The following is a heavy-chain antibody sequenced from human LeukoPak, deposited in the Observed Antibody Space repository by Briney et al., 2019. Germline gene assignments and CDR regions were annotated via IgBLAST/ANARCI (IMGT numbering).Heavy chain of an antibody. CDR3: ARVDRNDAFDI. J-gene: IGHJ3*02. V-gene: IGHV3-66*01. Sequence: GGSLRLSCAASGFTFSSYWMSWVRQAPGKGLEWVSVIYSGGSTYYADSVKGRFTISRDNSKNTLYLQMNSLRAEDTAVYYCARVDRNDAFDIWGQGTLVTVSS. CDR2: IYSGGST. CDR1: GFTFSSYW.